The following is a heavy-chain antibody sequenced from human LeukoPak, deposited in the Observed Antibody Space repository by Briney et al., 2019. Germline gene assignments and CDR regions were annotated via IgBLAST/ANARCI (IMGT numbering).Heavy chain of an antibody. J-gene: IGHJ5*02. CDR3: ARDRRSWFDP. CDR2: IHHSGRT. Sequence: SETLSLTCAVSSYSITSGYYWGWIRQSPGKGLEWIGSIHHSGRTYKNPSLKSRVTISVDTSENQFSLKLSSVTAADTAVYYCARDRRSWFDPWGQGTLVTVSS. V-gene: IGHV4-38-2*02. CDR1: SYSITSGYY.